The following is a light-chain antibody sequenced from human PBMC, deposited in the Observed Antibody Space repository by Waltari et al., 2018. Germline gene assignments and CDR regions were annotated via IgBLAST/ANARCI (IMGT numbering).Light chain of an antibody. V-gene: IGLV2-8*01. CDR3: CSYAGSGTYV. Sequence: QSALTQPPSASGSPGQSVTISCTGTSSDVGAYNYVSWYQQYPDKAPKLMIYEVTKRPSGVPDRFSGSKSGNTASLTVSGLQAEDEADYYCCSYAGSGTYVFGTGTKVTVL. CDR1: SSDVGAYNY. CDR2: EVT. J-gene: IGLJ1*01.